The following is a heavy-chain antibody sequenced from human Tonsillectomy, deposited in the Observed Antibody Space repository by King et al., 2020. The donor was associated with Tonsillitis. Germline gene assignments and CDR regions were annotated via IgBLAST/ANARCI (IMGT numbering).Heavy chain of an antibody. CDR1: GFTFSSYS. D-gene: IGHD3-10*01. CDR3: ARAEMVRGAVDY. Sequence: VQLVESGGGLVKPGGSLRLSCAASGFTFSSYSMNWVRQAPGKWLEWVSSISSSSSYIYYADSVKGRFTISRDNAKNSLYLQMNSLRAEDTAVYYCARAEMVRGAVDYWGQGTLVTVSS. J-gene: IGHJ4*02. CDR2: ISSSSSYI. V-gene: IGHV3-21*01.